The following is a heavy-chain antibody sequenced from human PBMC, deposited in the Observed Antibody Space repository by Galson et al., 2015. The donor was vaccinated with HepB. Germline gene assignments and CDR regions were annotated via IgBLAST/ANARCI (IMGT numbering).Heavy chain of an antibody. V-gene: IGHV1-2*02. CDR2: INPNSGGT. J-gene: IGHJ4*02. D-gene: IGHD3-22*01. CDR3: AIPGTMIVVAPTGY. CDR1: GYTFTGYY. Sequence: SCKASGYTFTGYYMHWVRQAPGQGLEWMGWINPNSGGTNYAQKFQGRVTMTRDTSISPAYMELSRLRSDDTAVYYCAIPGTMIVVAPTGYWGQGTLVTVSS.